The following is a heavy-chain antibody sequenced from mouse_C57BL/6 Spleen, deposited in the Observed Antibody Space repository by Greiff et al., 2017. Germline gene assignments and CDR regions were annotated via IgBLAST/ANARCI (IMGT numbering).Heavy chain of an antibody. V-gene: IGHV1-15*01. CDR1: GYTFTDYD. CDR3: TRGEYYYGSSYTCAY. Sequence: VPLQQSGAELVRPGASVTLSCKASGYTFTDYDMHWVKQTPVHGLAWIGAIDPEPGGTASNQTFQGQAILTADKSSSAAYMELRSLTSEDSAVYYCTRGEYYYGSSYTCAYGGQGTLVTVSA. CDR2: IDPEPGGT. D-gene: IGHD1-1*01. J-gene: IGHJ3*01.